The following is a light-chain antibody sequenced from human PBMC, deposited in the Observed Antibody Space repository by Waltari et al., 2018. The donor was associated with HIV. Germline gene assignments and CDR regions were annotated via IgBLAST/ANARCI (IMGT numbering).Light chain of an antibody. CDR1: FSAVGRYNL. J-gene: IGLJ2*01. CDR3: CSYTGSRIHVI. Sequence: QSALTQPSSGSGSPGQSIPISCTGTFSAVGRYNLFFWYQQHPGEPPKLMIYEVTKRPSGISSRFSGSKSGNTASLTISGLQAEDEANYYCCSYTGSRIHVIFGGGTMLTVL. CDR2: EVT. V-gene: IGLV2-23*02.